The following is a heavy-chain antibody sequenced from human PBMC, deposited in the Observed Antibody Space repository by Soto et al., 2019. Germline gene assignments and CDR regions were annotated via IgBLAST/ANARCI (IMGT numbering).Heavy chain of an antibody. Sequence: SETLSLTCTVSGGSISSSSYYWGWIRQPPGKGLEWIGSTYYSGSTYYNPSLKSRVTISVDTSKNQFSLKLSSVTAADTAVYYCAAYQPLLFWFDPWGQGTLVTVSS. CDR2: TYYSGST. CDR1: GGSISSSSYY. V-gene: IGHV4-39*01. J-gene: IGHJ5*02. CDR3: AAYQPLLFWFDP. D-gene: IGHD2-21*02.